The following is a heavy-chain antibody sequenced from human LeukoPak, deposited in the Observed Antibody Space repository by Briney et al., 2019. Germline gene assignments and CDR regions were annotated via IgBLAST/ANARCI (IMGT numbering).Heavy chain of an antibody. CDR1: GFTFSSYG. V-gene: IGHV3-30*18. CDR2: ISYDGSNK. CDR3: AKDRVQLWLPGGNRYYYYGMDV. D-gene: IGHD5-18*01. J-gene: IGHJ6*02. Sequence: PGRSLRLSCAASGFTFSSYGMHWVRQAPGKGLEWVAVISYDGSNKYYADSVKGRFTISRDNSKNTLYLQMNSLRAEDTAVYYCAKDRVQLWLPGGNRYYYYGMDVWGQGTTVTVSS.